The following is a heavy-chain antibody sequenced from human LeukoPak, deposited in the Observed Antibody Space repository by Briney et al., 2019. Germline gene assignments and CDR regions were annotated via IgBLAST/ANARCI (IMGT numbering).Heavy chain of an antibody. CDR1: GFTFSSYW. Sequence: GGSLRLSCAASGFTFSSYWMHWVRQAPGKGLEWVSYISSSSSSIYYADSVKGRFTISRDNAKNSLYLQMNSLRPEDTAVYYCARNPYCSSTSCYTEGYWGQGTLVTVSS. D-gene: IGHD2-2*02. J-gene: IGHJ4*02. CDR2: ISSSSSSI. CDR3: ARNPYCSSTSCYTEGY. V-gene: IGHV3-48*01.